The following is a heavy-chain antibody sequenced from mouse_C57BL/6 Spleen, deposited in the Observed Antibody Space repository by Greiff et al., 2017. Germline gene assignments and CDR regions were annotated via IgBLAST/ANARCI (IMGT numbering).Heavy chain of an antibody. CDR2: ISDGGSYT. D-gene: IGHD1-2*01. CDR3: ARDGDDGPWFAY. V-gene: IGHV5-4*01. Sequence: EVQLVESGGGLVKPGGSLKLSCAASGFTFSSYAMSWVRQTPEKRLEWVATISDGGSYTYYPDNVKGRFTISRDNAKNNLYLQMSHLKSEDTAMYYCARDGDDGPWFAYWGQGTLVTVSA. CDR1: GFTFSSYA. J-gene: IGHJ3*01.